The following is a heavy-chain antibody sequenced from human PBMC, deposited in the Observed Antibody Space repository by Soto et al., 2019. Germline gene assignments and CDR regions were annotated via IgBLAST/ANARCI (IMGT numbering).Heavy chain of an antibody. J-gene: IGHJ6*02. V-gene: IGHV1-2*04. D-gene: IGHD2-8*01. CDR1: GYSFTDYH. CDR2: INPKSGGT. Sequence: VASVKVSCKASGYSFTDYHIHWVRQAPGQGLEWLGRINPKSGGTSTAQKFQGWVTMTTDTSISTASMELTRLTSDDTAIYYCARGDSTDCSNGVCSFFYHHDMDVWGQGTTVTVSS. CDR3: ARGDSTDCSNGVCSFFYHHDMDV.